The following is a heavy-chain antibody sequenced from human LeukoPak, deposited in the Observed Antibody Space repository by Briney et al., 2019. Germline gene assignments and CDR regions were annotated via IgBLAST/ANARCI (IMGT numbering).Heavy chain of an antibody. J-gene: IGHJ4*02. V-gene: IGHV3-74*01. CDR1: GFTFSSYW. CDR3: AKEGYNMGFDY. D-gene: IGHD1-14*01. CDR2: INSDGSST. Sequence: GGSLRLSRAASGFTFSSYWMHWVRQAPGKGLVWVSRINSDGSSTSYADSVKGRFTISRDNAKNTLYLQMSSLRAEDTAVYYCAKEGYNMGFDYWGQGTLVTVSS.